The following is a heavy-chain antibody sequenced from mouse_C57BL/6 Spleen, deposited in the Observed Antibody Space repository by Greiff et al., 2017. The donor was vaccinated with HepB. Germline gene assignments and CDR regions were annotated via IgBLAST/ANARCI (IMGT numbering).Heavy chain of an antibody. D-gene: IGHD1-1*01. CDR3: ARYYYGSGYFDY. CDR1: GYTFTSYW. V-gene: IGHV1-52*01. Sequence: QSCKASGYTFTSYWMHWVKQRPIQGLEWIGNIDPSDSETHYNQKFKDKATLTVDKSSSTAYMQLSSLTSEDSAVYYCARYYYGSGYFDYWGQGTTLTVSS. J-gene: IGHJ2*01. CDR2: IDPSDSET.